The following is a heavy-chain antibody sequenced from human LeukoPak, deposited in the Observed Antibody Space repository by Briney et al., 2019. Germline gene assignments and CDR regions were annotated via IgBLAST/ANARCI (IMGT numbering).Heavy chain of an antibody. CDR2: ISGSGART. V-gene: IGHV3-23*01. CDR1: GFTFSIYA. J-gene: IGHJ3*02. D-gene: IGHD3/OR15-3a*01. Sequence: GGSLRLSCAASGFTFSIYAMSWVRQAPGKGLEWVSAISGSGARTYYADSVKGRFTISRDNSKNTLYLQMNSLRAEDTAIYYCAKPVRGLDSDGFDIWGQGTMVTVFS. CDR3: AKPVRGLDSDGFDI.